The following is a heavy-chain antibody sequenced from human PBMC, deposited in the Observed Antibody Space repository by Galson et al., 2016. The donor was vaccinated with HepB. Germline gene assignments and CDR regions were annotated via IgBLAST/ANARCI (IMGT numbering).Heavy chain of an antibody. CDR3: AREKGYLTNWFFDL. CDR2: IYSDGRA. D-gene: IGHD3-16*02. J-gene: IGHJ2*01. Sequence: SPRLSCAASGFVVNTKSMSWVRQAPGKGLEWVSVIYSDGRAYYAASVKGRFTISRDISKNMVDLHMNNLRAEDTAVYYCAREKGYLTNWFFDLWGRGTLVTVSS. CDR1: GFVVNTKS. V-gene: IGHV3-66*01.